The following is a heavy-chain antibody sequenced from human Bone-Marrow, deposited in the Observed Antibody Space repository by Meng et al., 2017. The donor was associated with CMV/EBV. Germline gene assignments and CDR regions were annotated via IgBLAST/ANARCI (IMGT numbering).Heavy chain of an antibody. V-gene: IGHV3-30*04. J-gene: IGHJ6*02. D-gene: IGHD2-2*01. Sequence: GGSPRLSCAASGFTFSSYAMHWVRQAPGKGLEWVAVISYDGSNKYYADSVRGRFTISRDNAKNSLYLQMNSLRAEDTAVYYCAKDVLWRPAAILPYYYYGMDVWGQGTTVTVSS. CDR1: GFTFSSYA. CDR3: AKDVLWRPAAILPYYYYGMDV. CDR2: ISYDGSNK.